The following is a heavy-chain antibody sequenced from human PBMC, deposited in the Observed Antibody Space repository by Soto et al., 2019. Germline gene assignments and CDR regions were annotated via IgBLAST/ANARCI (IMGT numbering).Heavy chain of an antibody. CDR2: FYYGGST. Sequence: PSETLSLTCIVSSVSGGSISSTSHYWGWVRQPPGKGLEWIGNFYYGGSTDFNPSLESRVTISVDTSKNQFSLKLSSVTAADTAVYYCARGIDGYNFYYWGQGTLVTVSS. J-gene: IGHJ4*02. CDR1: SVSGGSISSTSHY. CDR3: ARGIDGYNFYY. V-gene: IGHV4-39*07. D-gene: IGHD5-12*01.